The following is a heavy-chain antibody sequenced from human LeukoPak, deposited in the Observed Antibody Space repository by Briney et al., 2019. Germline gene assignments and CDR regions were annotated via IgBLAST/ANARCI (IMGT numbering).Heavy chain of an antibody. CDR2: IYPGDSDT. CDR1: GYSFTSYW. Sequence: RGESLKISCKGSGYSFTSYWIGWVRQMPGKGLEWMGIIYPGDSDTRYSPSFKGQVTISADKSISTAYLQWSSLKASDTAMYYCARLDPPRETINWFDPWGQGTLVTVSS. V-gene: IGHV5-51*01. CDR3: ARLDPPRETINWFDP. J-gene: IGHJ5*02.